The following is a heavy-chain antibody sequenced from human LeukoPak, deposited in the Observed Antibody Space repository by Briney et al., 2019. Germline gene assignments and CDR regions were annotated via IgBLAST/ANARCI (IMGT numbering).Heavy chain of an antibody. D-gene: IGHD3-22*01. J-gene: IGHJ6*03. CDR1: GGSISSNY. CDR2: IYHSGST. V-gene: IGHV4-59*01. CDR3: TRGSIAYYYMDV. Sequence: SETLSLTCNVSGGSISSNYWSWIRQPPGKGLEWIGYIYHSGSTNYNPSLKSRVTISVDTSKNQFSLKLSSVTAADTAVYYCTRGSIAYYYMDVWGKGTTVTISS.